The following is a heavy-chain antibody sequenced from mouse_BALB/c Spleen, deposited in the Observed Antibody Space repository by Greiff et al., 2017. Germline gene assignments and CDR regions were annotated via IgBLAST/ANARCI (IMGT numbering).Heavy chain of an antibody. CDR3: AFYNWFAY. V-gene: IGHV14-3*02. CDR1: GFNIKDTY. CDR2: IDPANGNT. Sequence: EVQLQQSGAELVKPGASVKLSCTASGFNIKDTYMHWVKQRPEQGLEWIGRIDPANGNTKYDPKFQGKATITADTSSNTAYLQLSSLTSEDTAVYYCAFYNWFAYGGQGTLVTVSA. J-gene: IGHJ3*01. D-gene: IGHD1-3*01.